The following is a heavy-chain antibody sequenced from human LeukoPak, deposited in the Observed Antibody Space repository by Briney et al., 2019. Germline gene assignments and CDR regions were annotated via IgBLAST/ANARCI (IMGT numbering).Heavy chain of an antibody. CDR1: RFTFSIYW. CDR2: IKHDGSEK. V-gene: IGHV3-7*03. J-gene: IGHJ4*02. D-gene: IGHD2-15*01. Sequence: GGSLRLSCAASRFTFSIYWMSWVRQAPGKGLEWVANIKHDGSEKYYVDSVKGRFTISRDNAKNSLYLQMNSLRAEDTALYYCARYFSGGSCFDYWGQGTLVTVSS. CDR3: ARYFSGGSCFDY.